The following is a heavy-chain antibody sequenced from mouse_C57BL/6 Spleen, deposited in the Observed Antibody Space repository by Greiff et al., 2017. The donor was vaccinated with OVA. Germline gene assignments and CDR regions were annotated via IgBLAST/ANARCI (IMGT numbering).Heavy chain of an antibody. Sequence: EVQLQQSGPELVKPGASVKISCKASGYTFTDYYMNWVKQSHGKSLEWIGDINPNNGGTSYNQKFKGKATLTVDKSSSTAYMELRSLTSEDSAVDYCARGGYYESRYCDYWGQGTTLTVSS. CDR2: INPNNGGT. V-gene: IGHV1-26*01. CDR3: ARGGYYESRYCDY. CDR1: GYTFTDYY. D-gene: IGHD2-4*01. J-gene: IGHJ2*01.